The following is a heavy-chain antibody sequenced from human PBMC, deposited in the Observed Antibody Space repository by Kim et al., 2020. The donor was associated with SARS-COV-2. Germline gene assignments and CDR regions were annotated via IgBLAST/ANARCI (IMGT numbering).Heavy chain of an antibody. V-gene: IGHV3-21*01. D-gene: IGHD6-19*01. J-gene: IGHJ4*02. Sequence: GGSLRLSCAASGFNFPAYSMNWVRQAPGEGLEWVSSISSTSTDIYYADSVQGRFIVSRDNAKSSLYLQMNSLRADDTAVYYCARDFRYISGWYAYWGQGTQVTVSS. CDR3: ARDFRYISGWYAY. CDR1: GFNFPAYS. CDR2: ISSTSTDI.